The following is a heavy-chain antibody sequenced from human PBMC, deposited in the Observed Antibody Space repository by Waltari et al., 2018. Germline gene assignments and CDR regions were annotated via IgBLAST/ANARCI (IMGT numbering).Heavy chain of an antibody. CDR3: TRLYDSSGYYYAPFDY. Sequence: EVQLVESGGGLVQPGGSLKLSCAASGFTFSGSAMHWVRQASGKGLEWVGRIRSKANSYATAYAASVKGSFTISRDDSKNTAYLQMNSLKTEDTAVYYCTRLYDSSGYYYAPFDYWGQGTLVTVSS. CDR1: GFTFSGSA. V-gene: IGHV3-73*01. D-gene: IGHD3-22*01. J-gene: IGHJ4*02. CDR2: IRSKANSYAT.